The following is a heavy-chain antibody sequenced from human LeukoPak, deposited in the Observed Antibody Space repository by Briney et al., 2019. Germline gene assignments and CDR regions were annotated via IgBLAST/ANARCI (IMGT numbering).Heavy chain of an antibody. CDR2: IYTSGST. Sequence: SETLSLTCTVSGGSISSDYWSWLRQPAGKGLEWIGRIYTSGSTHYNPSLRSRVSRSVDTSKDQFSLKLSSVTAADTAVDYCARGTPSGASYFNYWGQGTLVSVSS. J-gene: IGHJ4*02. D-gene: IGHD2-2*01. CDR3: ARGTPSGASYFNY. CDR1: GGSISSDY. V-gene: IGHV4-4*07.